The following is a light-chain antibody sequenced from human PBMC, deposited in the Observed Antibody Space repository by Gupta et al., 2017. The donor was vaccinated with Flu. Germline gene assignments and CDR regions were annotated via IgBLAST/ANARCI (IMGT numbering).Light chain of an antibody. V-gene: IGKV1-6*01. Sequence: SPSSLSASVGDRVTITCRASQGIRNNLGWYQQKPGKAPKLLIYGASSLQGGVPSRFSGSGSGTDFTLIISSLQPEDFATYYCLQDDSYPYTFGQGTKMEIK. CDR3: LQDDSYPYT. CDR1: QGIRNN. J-gene: IGKJ2*01. CDR2: GAS.